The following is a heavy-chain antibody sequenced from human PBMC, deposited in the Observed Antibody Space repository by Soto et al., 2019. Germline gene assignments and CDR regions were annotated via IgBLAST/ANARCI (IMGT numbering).Heavy chain of an antibody. CDR2: IRSRSNGYAT. CDR3: SSPGYSNYDYDY. D-gene: IGHD5-12*01. CDR1: GFTLSGSV. J-gene: IGHJ4*02. V-gene: IGHV3-73*01. Sequence: PGGSLRLSCAASGFTLSGSVIYWVRQPSGKGLEWVGRIRSRSNGYATAYAASVRGRFTISRDDSKNTAYLQMNSLKTEDTAVYYCSSPGYSNYDYDYWGQGTLVTVSS.